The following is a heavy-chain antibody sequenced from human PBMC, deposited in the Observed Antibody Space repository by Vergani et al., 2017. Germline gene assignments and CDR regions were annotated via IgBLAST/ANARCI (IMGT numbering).Heavy chain of an antibody. J-gene: IGHJ4*01. CDR1: GFSFRSYA. CDR3: TKSPGFGDVFDF. CDR2: ISSSSGDK. V-gene: IGHV3-23*01. Sequence: EVQLLESGGGLIHPGASLTLSCAASGFSFRSYAMGWVRQAPGKGLEWVSLISSSSGDKYYADFVKGRFTISRDNTGNTLFLQMNNLNVEDTAKYYCTKSPGFGDVFDFLGQGAVVSVSS. D-gene: IGHD3-10*01.